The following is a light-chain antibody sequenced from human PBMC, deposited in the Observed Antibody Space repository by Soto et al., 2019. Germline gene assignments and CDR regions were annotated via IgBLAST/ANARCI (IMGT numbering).Light chain of an antibody. CDR1: SSNIGAGYD. CDR2: GNS. Sequence: QSALTQPPSGSGAPGQRVTISCTGSSSNIGAGYDVHWYQQLPGTAPKLLIHGNSNRPSGVPDRFSGSKSGTSASLAITGLQAEDEADYYCQSYDNSLSGSGVFGGGTQLTVL. V-gene: IGLV1-40*01. CDR3: QSYDNSLSGSGV. J-gene: IGLJ2*01.